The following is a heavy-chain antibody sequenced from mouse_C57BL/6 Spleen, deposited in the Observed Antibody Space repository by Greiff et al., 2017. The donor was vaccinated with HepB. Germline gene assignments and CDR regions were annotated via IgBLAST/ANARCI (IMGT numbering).Heavy chain of an antibody. V-gene: IGHV1-15*01. D-gene: IGHD2-1*01. Sequence: VQLQQSGAELVRPGASVTLSCKASGYTFTDYEMHWVKQTPVHGLEWIGAIDPETGGTAYNQKFKGKAIPTADKSSSTAYMELRSLTSEDSAVYYCTRKPPYGNYAMDYWGQGTSVTVSS. CDR1: GYTFTDYE. CDR3: TRKPPYGNYAMDY. CDR2: IDPETGGT. J-gene: IGHJ4*01.